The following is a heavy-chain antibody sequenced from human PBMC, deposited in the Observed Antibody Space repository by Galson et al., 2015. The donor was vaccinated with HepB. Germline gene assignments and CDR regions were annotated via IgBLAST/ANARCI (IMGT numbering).Heavy chain of an antibody. D-gene: IGHD3-9*01. CDR1: GFTFSDYY. CDR3: ARDLTRENNDWQDAFDI. CDR2: ISNSSIYT. J-gene: IGHJ3*02. Sequence: SLRLSCAASGFTFSDYYMSWIRQAPGKGLEWVSYISNSSIYTSYADSVKGRFTISRDNAKNSLYLQINSLRAEDTAVYYCARDLTRENNDWQDAFDIWGQGTMVTVSA. V-gene: IGHV3-11*05.